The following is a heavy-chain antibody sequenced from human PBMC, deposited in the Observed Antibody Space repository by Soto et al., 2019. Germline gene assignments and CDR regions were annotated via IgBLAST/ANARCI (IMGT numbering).Heavy chain of an antibody. V-gene: IGHV1-69*13. CDR3: ARDNYGCGVTYFDY. CDR1: GGTFSSYA. D-gene: IGHD4-17*01. J-gene: IGHJ4*02. CDR2: IIPIFGTA. Sequence: SVKVSCKASGGTFSSYAISWVRQAPGQGLEWMGGIIPIFGTANYAQKFQGRVTITADESTSTAYMELSSLRSEDTAVYYCARDNYGCGVTYFDYWGLGTLVTVSS.